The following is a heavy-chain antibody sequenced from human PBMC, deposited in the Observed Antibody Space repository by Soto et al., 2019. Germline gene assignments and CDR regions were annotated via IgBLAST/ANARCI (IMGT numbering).Heavy chain of an antibody. CDR3: ARAPVVVAANYYYYYMDV. V-gene: IGHV1-8*01. J-gene: IGHJ6*03. D-gene: IGHD2-15*01. CDR1: GYTFTSYD. CDR2: MNPNSGNT. Sequence: ASVKVSCKASGYTFTSYDINWVRQATGQGLEWMGWMNPNSGNTGYAQKFQGRVTLTRHTSISTAYMELSSLRSEHTAVYYCARAPVVVAANYYYYYMDVWGKGTTVTVSS.